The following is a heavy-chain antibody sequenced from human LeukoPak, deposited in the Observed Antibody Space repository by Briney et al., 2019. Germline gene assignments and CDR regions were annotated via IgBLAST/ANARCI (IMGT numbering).Heavy chain of an antibody. CDR2: IRSKANSYAT. CDR3: AKGQKDVVVYLAYIDV. CDR1: GFTFSGSA. V-gene: IGHV3-73*01. D-gene: IGHD2-2*01. J-gene: IGHJ6*03. Sequence: GGSLKLSCAASGFTFSGSAMHWVRQASGKGLEWVGRIRSKANSYATAYAASVKGRFTISRDDSKNTLYLQMNSLRREDTAIYYCAKGQKDVVVYLAYIDVWGKGTTVTVSS.